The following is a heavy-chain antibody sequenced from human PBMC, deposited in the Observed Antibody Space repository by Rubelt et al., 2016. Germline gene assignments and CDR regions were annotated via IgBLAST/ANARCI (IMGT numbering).Heavy chain of an antibody. Sequence: QVQLVQSGAEVKKPGASVKVSCKASGYTFTSYAMHWVRQAPGQRLEWMGWINAGNGNTNYARKLQGRVTMTTDTSTSTAYLELRSLRSDDTAVYYCARDLTYNLPAYWGQGTLVTVSS. CDR1: GYTFTSYA. V-gene: IGHV1-3*01. CDR2: INAGNGNT. J-gene: IGHJ4*02. CDR3: ARDLTYNLPAY. D-gene: IGHD5-24*01.